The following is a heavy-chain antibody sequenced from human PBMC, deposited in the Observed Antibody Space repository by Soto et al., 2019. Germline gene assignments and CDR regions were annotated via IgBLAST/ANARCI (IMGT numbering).Heavy chain of an antibody. J-gene: IGHJ4*02. CDR2: TLYRSKWSN. Sequence: QTLSLTCAISGDSVSSNTVAWNWIRQSPSRGLEWLGRTLYRSKWSNDYAESVKSRISVNPDTSKNQFSLQLNSVTPDDTAVYYCAREAIVKRFDYWGQGTLVTVSS. CDR1: GDSVSSNTVA. CDR3: AREAIVKRFDY. D-gene: IGHD3-22*01. V-gene: IGHV6-1*01.